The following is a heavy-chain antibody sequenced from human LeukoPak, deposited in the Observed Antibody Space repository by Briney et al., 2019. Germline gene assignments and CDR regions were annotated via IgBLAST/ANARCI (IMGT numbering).Heavy chain of an antibody. CDR3: AREGPIVGATHLVDY. CDR2: INPNSGGT. D-gene: IGHD1-26*01. CDR1: VYTFTDYY. V-gene: IGHV1-2*02. J-gene: IGHJ4*02. Sequence: GASVTVSCKAYVYTFTDYYMHWVRQAPGQGLEWMGWINPNSGGTNYAQKFQGRVTMTRDTSISTAYMELSRLRSDDTAVYYCAREGPIVGATHLVDYWGQGTLVTVSS.